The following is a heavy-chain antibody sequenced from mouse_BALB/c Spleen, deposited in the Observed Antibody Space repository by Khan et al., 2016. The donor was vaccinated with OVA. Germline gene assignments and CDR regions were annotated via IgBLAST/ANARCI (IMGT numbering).Heavy chain of an antibody. CDR1: GFSLTNYG. CDR3: ARKRGVHYNMDF. J-gene: IGHJ4*01. CDR2: IWSGGNT. V-gene: IGHV2-2*01. Sequence: QMQLEESGPGLVQPSQSLSITCTVSGFSLTNYGVHWIRQSPGRGLEWLGLIWSGGNTDYNAAFISRLTISKDNTKSQVFFKMNSRQADDTAIYYCARKRGVHYNMDFWGQGISVTVSS.